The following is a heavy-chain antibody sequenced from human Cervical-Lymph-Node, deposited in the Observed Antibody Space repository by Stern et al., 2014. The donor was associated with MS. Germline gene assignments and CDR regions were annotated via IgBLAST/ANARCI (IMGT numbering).Heavy chain of an antibody. CDR2: IYSSGST. CDR3: GRGGRMATMFY. D-gene: IGHD5-24*01. CDR1: GASFTDYY. V-gene: IGHV4-59*01. J-gene: IGHJ4*02. Sequence: QVQLQESGPGLVKPSETLSLTCTVAGASFTDYYWSWILQSPGKGLEWIGYIYSSGSTNYNPSHKSRVIIALDTSKNQYSLKLSAVTAADKAGYYCGRGGRMATMFYWGRGNLVTVSS.